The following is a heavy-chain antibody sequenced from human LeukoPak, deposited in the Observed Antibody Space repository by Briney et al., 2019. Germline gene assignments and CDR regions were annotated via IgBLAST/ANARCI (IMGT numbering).Heavy chain of an antibody. CDR3: ARDHNYGSDY. CDR2: IKEDGSEK. Sequence: GSLRLSCAASGFTFRSYWMSWVRQAPGKGLEWVANIKEDGSEKYYVDSVKGRFTISRDSAENSLYLQMNSLRVEDTAVYYCARDHNYGSDYWGQGTLVTVSS. V-gene: IGHV3-7*03. D-gene: IGHD5-18*01. CDR1: GFTFRSYW. J-gene: IGHJ4*02.